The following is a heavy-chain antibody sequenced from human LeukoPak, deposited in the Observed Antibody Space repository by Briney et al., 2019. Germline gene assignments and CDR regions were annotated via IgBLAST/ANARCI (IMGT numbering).Heavy chain of an antibody. CDR3: AIGVGATWASGYFDY. Sequence: GGSLRLSCAASGFTFSSYSMNWVRQAPGKGLEWVSSISSSSSYIYYADSVKGRFTISRDNAKNSLYLQMNSLRAEDTAVYYCAIGVGATWASGYFDYWGQGTLVTVSS. CDR2: ISSSSSYI. D-gene: IGHD1-26*01. J-gene: IGHJ4*02. V-gene: IGHV3-21*01. CDR1: GFTFSSYS.